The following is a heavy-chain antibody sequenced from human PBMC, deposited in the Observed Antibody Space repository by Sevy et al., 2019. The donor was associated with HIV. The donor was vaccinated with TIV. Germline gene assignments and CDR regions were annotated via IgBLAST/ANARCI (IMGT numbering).Heavy chain of an antibody. CDR1: GFTFSSHA. Sequence: GGSLRLSRAASGFTFSSHAMHWVRQAPGKGLEWVALISYDGVIKYYAESVKGRFTISRDNSKNTLYLQMNSLRADDTAVYYCAREAGYSTGWSPGNYWGQGTLVTVSS. J-gene: IGHJ4*02. V-gene: IGHV3-30*14. CDR2: ISYDGVIK. CDR3: AREAGYSTGWSPGNY. D-gene: IGHD6-19*01.